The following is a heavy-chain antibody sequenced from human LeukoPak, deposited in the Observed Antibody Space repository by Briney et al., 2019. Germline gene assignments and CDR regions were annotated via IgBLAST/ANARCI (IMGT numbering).Heavy chain of an antibody. Sequence: GGSLRLSCAASGFTFSSYGMHWVRQAPGKGLEWVAFIRYDGSNKYYADSVKGRFTISRDNAKNSLYLQMNSLRAEDTALYYCARGDEFDYYYMDVWGKGTTVTVSS. CDR3: ARGDEFDYYYMDV. CDR1: GFTFSSYG. CDR2: IRYDGSNK. J-gene: IGHJ6*03. V-gene: IGHV3-30*02.